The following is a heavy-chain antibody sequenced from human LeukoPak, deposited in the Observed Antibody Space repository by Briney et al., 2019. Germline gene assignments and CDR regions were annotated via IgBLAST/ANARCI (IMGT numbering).Heavy chain of an antibody. CDR1: GGSISSRIYS. CDR3: ARSPLLLYVTGLYYFDY. CDR2: IYYSGTT. D-gene: IGHD2-15*01. Sequence: PAETLSLTCTASGGSISSRIYSWVWIRPPPGKGLEWVVGIYYSGTTYYNPSLKSRVTMSIDTFKSRFSLKMTSVTAADTAVYYCARSPLLLYVTGLYYFDYWGQGILVTVSS. J-gene: IGHJ4*02. V-gene: IGHV4-39*02.